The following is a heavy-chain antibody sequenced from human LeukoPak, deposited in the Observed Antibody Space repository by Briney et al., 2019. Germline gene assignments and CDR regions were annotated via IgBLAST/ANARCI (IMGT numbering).Heavy chain of an antibody. J-gene: IGHJ4*02. V-gene: IGHV1-46*01. D-gene: IGHD6-6*01. Sequence: ASVKVSCKASGYTFASYGISWVRQAPGQGLEWMGIINPSGGSTSYAQKFQGRVTMTRDMPTSTVYMELSSLRSEDTAVYYCAREEYSSSGCFDYWGQGTLVTVSS. CDR2: INPSGGST. CDR1: GYTFASYG. CDR3: AREEYSSSGCFDY.